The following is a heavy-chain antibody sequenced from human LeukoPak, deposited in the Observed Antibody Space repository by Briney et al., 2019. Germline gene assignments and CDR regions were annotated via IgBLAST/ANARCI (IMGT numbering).Heavy chain of an antibody. CDR3: ARVMGKDCYDSSGYYSY. V-gene: IGHV1-18*01. Sequence: GASVKVSCKASGYTFTSYGISWVRQAPGQGLEWMGWISGYNGHTKYAQKFQGRVTMTTDTSTSTAYMELRSLTSDDTAVYYCARVMGKDCYDSSGYYSYWGQGTLVTVSS. D-gene: IGHD3-22*01. J-gene: IGHJ4*02. CDR1: GYTFTSYG. CDR2: ISGYNGHT.